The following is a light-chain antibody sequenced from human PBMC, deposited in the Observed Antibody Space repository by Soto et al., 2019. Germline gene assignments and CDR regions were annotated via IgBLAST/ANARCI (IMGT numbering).Light chain of an antibody. CDR3: QQYGSSPLT. J-gene: IGKJ4*01. Sequence: EILLTQSPGTLSLSPGERATLSCRASQSVGSSYLAWYQQKPGQAPRLLIYGASSRATGIPDRFSGSGSGTDFTLTISRLEPEDFAVYYCQQYGSSPLTFGGGTKVEIK. CDR2: GAS. V-gene: IGKV3-20*01. CDR1: QSVGSSY.